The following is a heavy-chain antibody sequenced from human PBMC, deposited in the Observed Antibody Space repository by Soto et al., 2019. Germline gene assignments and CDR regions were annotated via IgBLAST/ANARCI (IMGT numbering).Heavy chain of an antibody. D-gene: IGHD6-6*01. CDR3: AKGASSGSNYGMDV. V-gene: IGHV3-9*01. CDR2: LSWSGDNI. J-gene: IGHJ6*02. Sequence: EVQLVESGGGLVQPGTSLRLSCAVSGFKFDDYAMHWVRQVPGKGLEWVAGLSWSGDNIGYGDSVKGRVTISRDNAKNSVSLQMNRLRTEDTALYYCAKGASSGSNYGMDVWGQGTTVTVSS. CDR1: GFKFDDYA.